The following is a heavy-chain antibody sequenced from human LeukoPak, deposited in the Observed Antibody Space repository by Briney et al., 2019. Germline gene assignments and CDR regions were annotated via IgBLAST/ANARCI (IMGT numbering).Heavy chain of an antibody. CDR2: IWYDGSNK. V-gene: IGHV3-33*01. Sequence: GGSPRLSCAASGFTFSSYGMHWVRQAPGKGLEWVAVIWYDGSNKYYADSVKGRFTISRDNSKNTLYLQMNSLRAEDTAVYYCARDWLSAGGYTSGYWGQGTLVTVSS. D-gene: IGHD5-12*01. CDR3: ARDWLSAGGYTSGY. J-gene: IGHJ4*02. CDR1: GFTFSSYG.